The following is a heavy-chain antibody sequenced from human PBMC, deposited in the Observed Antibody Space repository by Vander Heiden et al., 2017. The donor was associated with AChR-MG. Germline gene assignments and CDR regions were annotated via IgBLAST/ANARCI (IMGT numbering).Heavy chain of an antibody. Sequence: QVQLQESGPGLVKPSGTLSLPCAVSGGSLSSSNWWSWVRQPPGKGLEWIGEIYHSGSTNYNPSLKSRVTIAVDKSKNQFSLKLSSVTAADTAVYYCARCSGWYRCHYFDYWGQGTLVTVSS. J-gene: IGHJ4*02. D-gene: IGHD6-19*01. CDR3: ARCSGWYRCHYFDY. CDR1: GGSLSSSNW. V-gene: IGHV4-4*02. CDR2: IYHSGST.